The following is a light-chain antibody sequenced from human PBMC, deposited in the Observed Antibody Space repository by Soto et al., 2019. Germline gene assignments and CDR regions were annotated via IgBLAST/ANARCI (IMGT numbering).Light chain of an antibody. J-gene: IGKJ4*01. CDR1: QSISSW. Sequence: DLQMTQSPSTLSASVGDRVTITCRASQSISSWLAWYQQRPGKAPKLLIYKASSLESGVPSRFSGSGSGTEFTLTISSLQPDDFATYHCQQYNSYSLTFGGGTKVEIK. CDR2: KAS. CDR3: QQYNSYSLT. V-gene: IGKV1-5*03.